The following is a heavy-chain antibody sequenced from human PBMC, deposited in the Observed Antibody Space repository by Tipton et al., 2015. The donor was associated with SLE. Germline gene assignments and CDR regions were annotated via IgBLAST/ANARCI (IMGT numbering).Heavy chain of an antibody. CDR2: INHSGST. V-gene: IGHV4-34*01. J-gene: IGHJ6*02. CDR1: GGSFSGYY. CDR3: ARAAESGYVYYYYAMDV. D-gene: IGHD3-3*01. Sequence: TLSLTCAVYGGSFSGYYWSWIRQPPGKGLEWIGEINHSGSTNYNPSLKSRVTISVDTSKNQFSLKLSSVTAADTAVYYCARAAESGYVYYYYAMDVWGQGTTVTVSS.